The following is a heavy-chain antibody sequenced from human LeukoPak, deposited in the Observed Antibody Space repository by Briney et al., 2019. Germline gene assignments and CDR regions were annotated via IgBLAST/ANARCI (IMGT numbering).Heavy chain of an antibody. V-gene: IGHV3-7*03. CDR3: ASLDTAKQPLANH. J-gene: IGHJ5*02. Sequence: PGGPLRLSCVASGVTVSDHWMSWVRQAPGKGLEWVANIREERGQEYYVDSVKGRFTISKNSAKNSLYLQMNTLRVEDTAMYYCASLDTAKQPLANHWGQGTLVTVSS. CDR2: IREERGQE. D-gene: IGHD5-18*01. CDR1: GVTVSDHW.